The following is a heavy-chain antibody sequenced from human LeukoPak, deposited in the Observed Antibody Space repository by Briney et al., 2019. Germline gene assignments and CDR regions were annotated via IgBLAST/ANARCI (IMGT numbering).Heavy chain of an antibody. CDR2: ISSSSSYI. Sequence: GGSLRLSCAASGFTFSSYSMNWVRQAPGKGLEWVSSISSSSSYIYYADSVKGRFTSYRDNAKSSVYLQMNSLRAEDTAVYYCARGLRGVSSGFPLVHYYYYYMDVWGKGTTVTVSS. D-gene: IGHD3-10*01. V-gene: IGHV3-21*01. CDR3: ARGLRGVSSGFPLVHYYYYYMDV. J-gene: IGHJ6*03. CDR1: GFTFSSYS.